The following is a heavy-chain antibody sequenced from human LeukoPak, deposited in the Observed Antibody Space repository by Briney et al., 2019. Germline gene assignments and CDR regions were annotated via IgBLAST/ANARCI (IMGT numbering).Heavy chain of an antibody. Sequence: AGGSLRLSCAASGFTFSSYSMNWVRQAPGKGLEWVSYISSSSSTIYYADSVKGRFTISRDNSKNTLYLQMNSLRAEDTAVYYCAKDHRSVGVLVAAPEAVWGQGTLVTVSS. D-gene: IGHD6-6*01. CDR2: ISSSSSTI. CDR1: GFTFSSYS. V-gene: IGHV3-48*01. CDR3: AKDHRSVGVLVAAPEAV. J-gene: IGHJ4*02.